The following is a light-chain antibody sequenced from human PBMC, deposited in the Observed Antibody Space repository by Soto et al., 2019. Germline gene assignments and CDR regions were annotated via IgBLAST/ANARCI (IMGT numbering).Light chain of an antibody. V-gene: IGKV1-5*03. J-gene: IGKJ1*01. CDR1: QSISNW. Sequence: DIQMTQSPSTLSASVGDRVTITCRASQSISNWLAWYQQKPGKAPNLLIYKASSLESGVPSRFSGSGSGTDFTLTISSLQPDDIATYYCQQYNSYSRTFGQGTKVEIK. CDR2: KAS. CDR3: QQYNSYSRT.